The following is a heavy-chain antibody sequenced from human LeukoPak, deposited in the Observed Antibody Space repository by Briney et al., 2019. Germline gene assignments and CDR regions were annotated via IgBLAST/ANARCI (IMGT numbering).Heavy chain of an antibody. J-gene: IGHJ2*01. Sequence: PGRSPTLSCAGSGFTFSTYAMHWVRQAPGKGLEWVAVISSDGTKKYYADSVKGRFTISRDNSKDMLYLQMNSLRVDDTAVYYCARDPNSGYDMVWYLDLWGRGTLVTVSS. CDR1: GFTFSTYA. CDR3: ARDPNSGYDMVWYLDL. D-gene: IGHD5-12*01. V-gene: IGHV3-30-3*01. CDR2: ISSDGTKK.